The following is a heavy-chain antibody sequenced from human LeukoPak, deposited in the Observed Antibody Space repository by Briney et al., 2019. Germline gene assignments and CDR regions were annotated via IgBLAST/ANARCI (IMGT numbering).Heavy chain of an antibody. Sequence: GGSLRLSCATSGFIFSSYSMNWVRQAPGKGLEWVSYISSSSRTIYYADSAKGRFTISRDNAKNSLYLQMNSLRAEDTAVYYCARDFHVRNYDIGGYSYWGQGALVTVSS. V-gene: IGHV3-48*01. CDR3: ARDFHVRNYDIGGYSY. J-gene: IGHJ4*02. CDR1: GFIFSSYS. CDR2: ISSSSRTI. D-gene: IGHD3-22*01.